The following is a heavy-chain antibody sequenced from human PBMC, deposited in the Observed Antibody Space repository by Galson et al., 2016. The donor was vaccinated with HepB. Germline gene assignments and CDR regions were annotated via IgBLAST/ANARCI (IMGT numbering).Heavy chain of an antibody. V-gene: IGHV3-30*18. CDR1: GFTFSYYG. Sequence: SLRLSCAGSGFTFSYYGMHWVRQAPGKGLEWVAVSSHDGNDEYYADSVKGRFTISRDNSKNMLYLQMNSLRAEDTAVYYCTKDPPGRWSMDVRGQGTTVTVSS. CDR2: SSHDGNDE. D-gene: IGHD5-24*01. J-gene: IGHJ6*02. CDR3: TKDPPGRWSMDV.